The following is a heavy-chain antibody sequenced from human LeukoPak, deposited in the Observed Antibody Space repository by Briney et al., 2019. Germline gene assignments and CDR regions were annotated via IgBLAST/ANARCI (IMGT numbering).Heavy chain of an antibody. CDR2: IYHSGST. CDR1: GGSISSGGYS. D-gene: IGHD3-10*01. Sequence: PSETLSLTCAVSGGSISSGGYSWSWIRQPPGKGLEWIGYIYHSGSTYYNPSLKSRLTISVDTSKNQFSLKLTSVIAADTAVYYCARDRGIRSPFDPWGQGTLVTVSS. CDR3: ARDRGIRSPFDP. J-gene: IGHJ5*02. V-gene: IGHV4-30-2*05.